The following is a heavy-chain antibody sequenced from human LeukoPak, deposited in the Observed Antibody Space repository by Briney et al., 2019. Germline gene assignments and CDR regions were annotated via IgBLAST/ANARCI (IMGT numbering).Heavy chain of an antibody. V-gene: IGHV3-23*01. CDR2: ISGSGGNT. D-gene: IGHD3-16*02. J-gene: IGHJ4*02. Sequence: PGGSLRLPCAASGFTFTSYAMSWVRQAPGKGLEWVSSISGSGGNTNYADSVQGRFTFSRDNSKNTLYLQMNSLRAEDTAVYYCAKGGGLRAGGSYRIDYWGQGTLVTVSS. CDR3: AKGGGLRAGGSYRIDY. CDR1: GFTFTSYA.